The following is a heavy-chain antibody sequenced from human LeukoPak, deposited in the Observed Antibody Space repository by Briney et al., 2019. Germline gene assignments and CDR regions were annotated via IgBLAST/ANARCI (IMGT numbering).Heavy chain of an antibody. CDR2: ISSSGSTI. CDR3: ARDRGYSYGSAFDI. D-gene: IGHD5-18*01. J-gene: IGHJ3*02. V-gene: IGHV3-11*01. Sequence: PGGSLRLSCAASGFTSSDYYMSWIRQAPGKGLEWVSYISSSGSTIYYADSVKGRFTISRDNAKNSLYLQMNSLRAEDTAVYYCARDRGYSYGSAFDIWGQGTMVTVSS. CDR1: GFTSSDYY.